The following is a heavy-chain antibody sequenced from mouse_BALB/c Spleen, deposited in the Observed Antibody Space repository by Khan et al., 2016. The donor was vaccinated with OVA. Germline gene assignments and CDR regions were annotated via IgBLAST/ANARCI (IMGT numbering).Heavy chain of an antibody. CDR1: GYTFTDFT. J-gene: IGHJ3*01. CDR2: ISTYYGHA. CDR3: TRGGGGNRFAY. Sequence: QMQLEESGAELVRPGVSVKISCKGSGYTFTDFTLHWVKQSHAMSLEWIGVISTYYGHATYNQKFKDKATMTVDKSSSTAYMDLARLTSEDSAIFYCTRGGGGNRFAYWGQGTLVTVSA. V-gene: IGHV1S137*01.